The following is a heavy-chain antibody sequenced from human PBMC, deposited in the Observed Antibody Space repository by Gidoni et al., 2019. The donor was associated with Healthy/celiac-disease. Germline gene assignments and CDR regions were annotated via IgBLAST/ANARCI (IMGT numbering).Heavy chain of an antibody. D-gene: IGHD6-13*01. CDR3: ARGRAAAGVLYFDY. CDR2: IYHSGST. J-gene: IGHJ4*02. CDR1: GGSISRGGYS. V-gene: IGHV4-30-2*01. Sequence: QLQLQESGSGLVKPSQTLSLTCAVSGGSISRGGYSWSWIRQPPGKGLEWIGYIYHSGSTYYNPALKSRVTISVDRSKNQFSLKLSSVTAADTAVYYCARGRAAAGVLYFDYWGQGTLVTVSS.